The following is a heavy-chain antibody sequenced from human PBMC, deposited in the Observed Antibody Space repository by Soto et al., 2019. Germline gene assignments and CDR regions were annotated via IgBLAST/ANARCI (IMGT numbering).Heavy chain of an antibody. Sequence: LSLTCTVSGGSMISYYWSWIRQPPGRGLEWIGFIYYAGSTKYNPSLNSRVTISVDTSKNQFSLKLTSVTAADTAVYYCARDKITGLFDYWGQGTLVTVSS. CDR3: ARDKITGLFDY. J-gene: IGHJ4*02. CDR2: IYYAGST. V-gene: IGHV4-59*12. D-gene: IGHD1-20*01. CDR1: GGSMISYY.